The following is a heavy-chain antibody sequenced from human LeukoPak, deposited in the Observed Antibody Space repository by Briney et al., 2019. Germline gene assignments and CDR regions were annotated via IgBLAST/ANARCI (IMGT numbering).Heavy chain of an antibody. Sequence: GESRNIYCNGSGYSFTRYWIAWVRQMRGKGLEWMAIIYPVDSTIRYSLHFQGQATISVDKSISTAYLQWSALKASDAASYYCASTQYITSFDFWGQGSRVTVSS. V-gene: IGHV5-51*01. CDR3: ASTQYITSFDF. J-gene: IGHJ4*02. CDR2: IYPVDSTI. CDR1: GYSFTRYW. D-gene: IGHD6-13*01.